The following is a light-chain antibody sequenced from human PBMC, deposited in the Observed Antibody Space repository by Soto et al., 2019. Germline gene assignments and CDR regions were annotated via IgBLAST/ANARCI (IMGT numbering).Light chain of an antibody. CDR3: PKYDNWPPLT. J-gene: IGKJ4*01. CDR1: QSVSSN. Sequence: EIVMTQSPATLSVSPGERATLSCRASQSVSSNLAWYQQKPGQAPRLLIYGASTRATGIPARFSGSGSGTEFPLTISSMQSEDYAVNYCPKYDNWPPLTFGGGTKVQIK. CDR2: GAS. V-gene: IGKV3-15*01.